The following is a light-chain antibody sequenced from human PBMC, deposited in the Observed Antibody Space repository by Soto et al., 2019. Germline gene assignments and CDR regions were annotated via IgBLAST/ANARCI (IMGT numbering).Light chain of an antibody. J-gene: IGKJ2*01. CDR1: QSVSSN. V-gene: IGKV3-15*01. CDR2: GAS. Sequence: EIVMTQSPATLSVSPGERATLSCRASQSVSSNLDWYQQKPGQAPRLLIYGASTRATGIPARFSGSGSGTEFTLNISSLQSEDFAVYYCQQYNNWPPGTFGQGTKLEIK. CDR3: QQYNNWPPGT.